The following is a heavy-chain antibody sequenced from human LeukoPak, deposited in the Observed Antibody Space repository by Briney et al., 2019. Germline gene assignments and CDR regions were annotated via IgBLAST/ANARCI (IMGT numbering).Heavy chain of an antibody. D-gene: IGHD3/OR15-3a*01. CDR1: GYTFTAYY. CDR2: INPNSGGT. CDR3: ARDRGLGYYFYYYMDV. J-gene: IGHJ6*03. Sequence: GASVKVSCKPSGYTFTAYYMHWVRQAPGQGLEWMGWINPNSGGTNYAQKFQGRVTMTRDTSITTAYMDLSRLRSDDTAVYYCARDRGLGYYFYYYMDVWGKGTTVTVSS. V-gene: IGHV1-2*02.